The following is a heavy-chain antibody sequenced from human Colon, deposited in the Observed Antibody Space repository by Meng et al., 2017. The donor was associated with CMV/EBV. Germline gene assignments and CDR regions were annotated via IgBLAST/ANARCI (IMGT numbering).Heavy chain of an antibody. D-gene: IGHD1-26*01. V-gene: IGHV4-34*01. Sequence: HLPQRGAGLLKPPETLSLACAVSGGSFSNYYWSWIRQSPGKGLEWIGEITKSGITNYNQSLKSRVIISIDTSNNQFSLKLTSVTVADTAVYYCAGGSSQAWELLHYWGQGSLVTVSS. CDR2: ITKSGIT. CDR3: AGGSSQAWELLHY. J-gene: IGHJ4*02. CDR1: GGSFSNYY.